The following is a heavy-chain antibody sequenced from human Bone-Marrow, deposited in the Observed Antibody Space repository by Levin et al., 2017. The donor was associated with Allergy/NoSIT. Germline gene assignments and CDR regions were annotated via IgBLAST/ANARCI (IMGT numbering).Heavy chain of an antibody. CDR2: ITWNAVRS. CDR3: VKDLAEDKGLPYYSSHGMDV. CDR1: GFYFDDYV. Sequence: GGSLRLSCAASGFYFDDYVMHWVRQAPGKGLEWVSSITWNAVRSDYADSVKGRFTISRDNDGNFLYLQMNSLRPEDTALYYCVKDLAEDKGLPYYSSHGMDVWGQGTTVIVSS. V-gene: IGHV3-9*01. D-gene: IGHD2-15*01. J-gene: IGHJ6*02.